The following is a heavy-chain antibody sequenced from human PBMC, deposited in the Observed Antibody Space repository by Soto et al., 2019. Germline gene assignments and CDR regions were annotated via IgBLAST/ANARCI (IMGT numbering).Heavy chain of an antibody. Sequence: SGPTLVNPTQTLTLTCTLSGFSLSTSGMRVSWIRQPPGKALEWLARIDWDDDKFYNTALKTRLTISKDTSKNQVVLTMTNMDPVDTATYYRARVKEWLERGYYYYGMDVWGQGTTVTVSS. J-gene: IGHJ6*02. V-gene: IGHV2-70*04. D-gene: IGHD1-1*01. CDR2: IDWDDDK. CDR3: ARVKEWLERGYYYYGMDV. CDR1: GFSLSTSGMR.